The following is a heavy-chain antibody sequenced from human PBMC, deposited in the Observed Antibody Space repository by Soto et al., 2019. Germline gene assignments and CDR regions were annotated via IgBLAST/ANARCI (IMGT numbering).Heavy chain of an antibody. D-gene: IGHD6-19*01. CDR1: GGSFSGYY. Sequence: QVQLQQWGAGLLKPSETLSLTCAVYGGSFSGYYWSWIRQPPGKGLEWIGEINHSGSTNYNPSLKSLVTISVNTSKNQFSLKLSSVAAADTAVYYCARDRSSSGWYDYYYYGMDVWGQGTTVTVSS. CDR3: ARDRSSSGWYDYYYYGMDV. J-gene: IGHJ6*02. CDR2: INHSGST. V-gene: IGHV4-34*01.